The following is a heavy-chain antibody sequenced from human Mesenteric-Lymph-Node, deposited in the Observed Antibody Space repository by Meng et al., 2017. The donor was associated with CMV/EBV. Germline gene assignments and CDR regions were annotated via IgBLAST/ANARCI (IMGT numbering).Heavy chain of an antibody. CDR2: IYYSGST. V-gene: IGHV4-59*01. D-gene: IGHD2-8*01. J-gene: IGHJ4*02. Sequence: SLTCTVSGGSISSYYWSWIRQPPGKGLEWIGYIYYSGSTNYNPSLKSRVTISVDTSKNQFSLKLSSVTAADTAVYYCALMGLGFDYWGQGTLVTVSS. CDR3: ALMGLGFDY. CDR1: GGSISSYY.